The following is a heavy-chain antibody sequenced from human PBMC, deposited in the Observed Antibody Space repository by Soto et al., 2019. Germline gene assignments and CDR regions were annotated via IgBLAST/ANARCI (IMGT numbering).Heavy chain of an antibody. V-gene: IGHV3-53*01. D-gene: IGHD3-10*01. CDR3: ARSFDYGYIHH. J-gene: IGHJ4*02. CDR2: IYAGGTT. CDR1: GFSVNSDY. Sequence: PGGSLRLSCVNSGFSVNSDYMSWVRQAPGKGLEWVSVIYAGGTTYYADSVRGRFTISSDNSMNTLYLQMNSLRVDDTAVYYCARSFDYGYIHHWGQGTLVTVSS.